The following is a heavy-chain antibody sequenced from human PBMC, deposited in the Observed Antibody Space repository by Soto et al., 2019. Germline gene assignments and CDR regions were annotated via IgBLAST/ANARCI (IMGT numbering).Heavy chain of an antibody. J-gene: IGHJ4*02. CDR3: ASGRLDY. CDR1: GGSISSSNW. V-gene: IGHV4-4*02. Sequence: QVQLQESGPGLVKPSGTLSLTCAVSGGSISSSNWWSWVRQPPGKGLEWIGEIYHSGSTNYNPSXNXRXXIAVDKSKNQFSLKRSSVTAADTAVYYCASGRLDYWGQGTLVTVSS. CDR2: IYHSGST.